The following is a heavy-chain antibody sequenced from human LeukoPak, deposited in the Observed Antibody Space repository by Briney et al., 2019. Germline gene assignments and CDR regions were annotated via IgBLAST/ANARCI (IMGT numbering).Heavy chain of an antibody. Sequence: PSETLSLTCTVSGGSISSYYWSWIRQPAGKGLEWIGRIYTSGSTNYNPSLKSRVTMSVDTSKNQFSLKLSSVTAADTAVYYCARREGRYCSGGSCSYYFDYWGQGTLVTVSS. CDR1: GGSISSYY. CDR3: ARREGRYCSGGSCSYYFDY. V-gene: IGHV4-4*07. J-gene: IGHJ4*02. CDR2: IYTSGST. D-gene: IGHD2-15*01.